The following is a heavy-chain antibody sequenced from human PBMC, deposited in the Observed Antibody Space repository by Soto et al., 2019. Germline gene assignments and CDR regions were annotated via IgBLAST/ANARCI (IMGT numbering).Heavy chain of an antibody. CDR3: ASYKTGDAFDI. D-gene: IGHD1-1*01. CDR2: IYYSGST. CDR1: GGSISSGGYY. J-gene: IGHJ3*02. Sequence: QVQLQESGPGLVKPSQTLSLTCTVSGGSISSGGYYWSWIRQHPGKGLEWIGYIYYSGSTYYNPSHKSRVNRSVDTSKNQFSLKLSSVTAAHTAVYYCASYKTGDAFDIWGQGTMVTVSS. V-gene: IGHV4-31*03.